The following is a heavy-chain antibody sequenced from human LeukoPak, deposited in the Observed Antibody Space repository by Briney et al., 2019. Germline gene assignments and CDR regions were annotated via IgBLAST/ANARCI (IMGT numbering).Heavy chain of an antibody. CDR3: ARAFYPGYYSYMAV. D-gene: IGHD3-3*02. CDR2: IYYSGST. J-gene: IGHJ6*03. CDR1: GFTFSSYE. Sequence: LRLSCAASGFTFSSYEMNWVRQAPGKGLEWIGYIYYSGSTNYNPSLKSRVTISVDTSKSQFSLKLSSVTAADTAVYYCARAFYPGYYSYMAVWGKGTTVSVSS. V-gene: IGHV4-59*01.